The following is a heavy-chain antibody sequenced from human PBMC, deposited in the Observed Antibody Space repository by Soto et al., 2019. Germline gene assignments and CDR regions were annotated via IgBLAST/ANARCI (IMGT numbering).Heavy chain of an antibody. CDR2: IYYSGST. CDR3: ARGDYYDSSPMYYFDY. J-gene: IGHJ4*02. D-gene: IGHD3-22*01. CDR1: GGSISSGDYY. V-gene: IGHV4-30-4*01. Sequence: SLTCTVSGGSISSGDYYWSWIRQPPGKGLEWIGYIYYSGSTYYNPSLKSRVTISVGTSKNQFSLKLSSVTAADTAVYYCARGDYYDSSPMYYFDYWGQGTLVTVSS.